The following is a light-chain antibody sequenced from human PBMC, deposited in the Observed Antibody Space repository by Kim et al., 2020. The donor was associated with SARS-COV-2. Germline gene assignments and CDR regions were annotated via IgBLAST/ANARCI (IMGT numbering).Light chain of an antibody. J-gene: IGLJ3*02. CDR3: QSSDSRRLAV. CDR2: EDN. Sequence: NFMLTQPHSVSDSPGRTVTISCTRSSGSISSSYVQWYQQRPGSSPTTVIFEDNRRPSGVPDRFSGSIDSSSNSASLTISGLQTEDEADYYCQSSDSRRLAVFGGGTKVTVL. V-gene: IGLV6-57*01. CDR1: SGSISSSY.